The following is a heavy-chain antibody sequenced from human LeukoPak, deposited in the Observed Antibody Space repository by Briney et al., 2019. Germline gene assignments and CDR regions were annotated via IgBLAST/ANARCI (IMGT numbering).Heavy chain of an antibody. Sequence: PGGSLRLSCAASGFTFSSYWMHWVRHAPGKGLVWVSRINSDGSSTNYADSVKGRFTISRDNSKNTLYLQMNSLRAEDTAMYYCAKVSLNMVNDAFDIWGQGTMVSVSS. CDR3: AKVSLNMVNDAFDI. CDR2: INSDGSST. V-gene: IGHV3-74*01. CDR1: GFTFSSYW. J-gene: IGHJ3*02. D-gene: IGHD4/OR15-4a*01.